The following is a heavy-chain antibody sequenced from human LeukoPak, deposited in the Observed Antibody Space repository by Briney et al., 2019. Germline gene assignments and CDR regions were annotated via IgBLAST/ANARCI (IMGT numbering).Heavy chain of an antibody. CDR1: GFTFTTYA. CDR2: ISGSGGST. V-gene: IGHV3-23*01. CDR3: ARRGGSSSWYLKYYFDY. D-gene: IGHD6-13*01. Sequence: GGSLRLSCAASGFTFTTYAMNWVRQAPGKGLEWVSVISGSGGSTYYADSVKGRFTISRDNAKNSLYLQMNGLRAEDTAVYYCARRGGSSSWYLKYYFDYWGQGTLVTVSS. J-gene: IGHJ4*02.